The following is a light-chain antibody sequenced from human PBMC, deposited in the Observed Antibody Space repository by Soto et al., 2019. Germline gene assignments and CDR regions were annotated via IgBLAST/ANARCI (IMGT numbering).Light chain of an antibody. J-gene: IGLJ2*01. CDR3: CSYAGSYTFL. CDR2: AVS. CDR1: SSDVGGYNY. Sequence: QSALTQPRSVSGSPGQSITISCTGTSSDVGGYNYVSWYQQHPGKAPKLMIYAVSKRPSGVPDRFSGSKSGNTASLTISGLQAEDEADYYCCSYAGSYTFLFGGGTKLTVL. V-gene: IGLV2-11*01.